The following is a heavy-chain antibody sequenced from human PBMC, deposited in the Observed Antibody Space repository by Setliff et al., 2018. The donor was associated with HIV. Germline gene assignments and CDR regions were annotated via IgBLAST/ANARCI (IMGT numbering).Heavy chain of an antibody. CDR3: AINYYDSSGFAFDI. J-gene: IGHJ3*02. V-gene: IGHV3-21*01. Sequence: GGSLRLSCAASGFTFSSYSMNWVRQAPGKGLEWVSSISSSSSYIYYADSVKGRFTISRDNADNSLYLRMNSLRADDTALYYCAINYYDSSGFAFDIWGQGTMVTVSS. D-gene: IGHD3-22*01. CDR1: GFTFSSYS. CDR2: ISSSSSYI.